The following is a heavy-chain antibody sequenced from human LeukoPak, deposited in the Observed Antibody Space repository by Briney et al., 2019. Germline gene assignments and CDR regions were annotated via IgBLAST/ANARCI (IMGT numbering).Heavy chain of an antibody. CDR2: ISSGGDYI. CDR1: GFTLSAYG. CDR3: ARQPSGTDYGFDY. Sequence: GGSLRLSCAASGFTLSAYGINWVRQAPGKGLEWVLSISSGGDYISYADSVNGRFTISRDNAKNTLLLQMSSLRAEDTAVYYCARQPSGTDYGFDYWGQGTLVTVSS. D-gene: IGHD1-26*01. V-gene: IGHV3-21*01. J-gene: IGHJ4*02.